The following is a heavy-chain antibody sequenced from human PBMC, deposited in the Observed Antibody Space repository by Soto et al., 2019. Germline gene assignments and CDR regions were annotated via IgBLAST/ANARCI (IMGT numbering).Heavy chain of an antibody. D-gene: IGHD3-22*01. Sequence: ASVKVSCKASGYTFASREINWVRQAAGQGFEWMGWMNPNSGYTGYAQRFQGRVTMTRKTSINTAFMELSSLRSEDSAVYYCARRVVDSSDTSGFYTFDYWGQGTLVTVSS. CDR2: MNPNSGYT. CDR1: GYTFASRE. J-gene: IGHJ4*02. CDR3: ARRVVDSSDTSGFYTFDY. V-gene: IGHV1-8*01.